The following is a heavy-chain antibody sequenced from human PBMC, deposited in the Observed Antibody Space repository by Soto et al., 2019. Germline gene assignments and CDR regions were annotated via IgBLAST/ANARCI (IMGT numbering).Heavy chain of an antibody. Sequence: SETLSLTCTVSGGSISSYYWSWIRQPPGKGLEWIGYIYYSGSTNYNPSLKSRVTISVDTSKNQFSLKLGSVTAADTAVYYCAREGTIYCTNGVCRAFDIWGQGTMVTVSS. V-gene: IGHV4-59*01. CDR2: IYYSGST. J-gene: IGHJ3*02. D-gene: IGHD2-8*01. CDR3: AREGTIYCTNGVCRAFDI. CDR1: GGSISSYY.